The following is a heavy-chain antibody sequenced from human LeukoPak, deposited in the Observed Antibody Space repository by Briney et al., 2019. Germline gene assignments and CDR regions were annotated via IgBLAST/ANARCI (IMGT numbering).Heavy chain of an antibody. Sequence: SETLSLTCGVSGGSISSFYWSWIRQPPGKGLEWLGYISDSGSTNYNPSLKSRVTISVDMSKNQFSLKLSSVTAADTAVYYCARGVTFGGIIVKTPDYYFYYYMDVWGTGTTVTVSS. J-gene: IGHJ6*03. CDR3: ARGVTFGGIIVKTPDYYFYYYMDV. D-gene: IGHD3-16*02. CDR1: GGSISSFY. CDR2: ISDSGST. V-gene: IGHV4-59*01.